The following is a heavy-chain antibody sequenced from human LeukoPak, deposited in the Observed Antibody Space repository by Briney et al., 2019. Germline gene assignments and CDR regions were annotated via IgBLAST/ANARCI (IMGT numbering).Heavy chain of an antibody. Sequence: KSSETLSLTCSVSGGSMSNNYWGWIRQPPGKGLEWIGYISYTGSTSYTPSLKSRVKIFLETPRNQFSLEVNSVSAADTAVYYCARLQSANHGNGYYTGGFYYMDVWGKGTTVTVSS. CDR1: GGSMSNNY. CDR2: ISYTGST. CDR3: ARLQSANHGNGYYTGGFYYMDV. J-gene: IGHJ6*03. D-gene: IGHD4-17*01. V-gene: IGHV4-59*08.